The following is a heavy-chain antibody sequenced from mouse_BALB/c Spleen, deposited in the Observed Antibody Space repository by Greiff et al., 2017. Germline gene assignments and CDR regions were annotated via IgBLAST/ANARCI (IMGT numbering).Heavy chain of an antibody. CDR3: ARSGTTEYWED. CDR2: IYPGDGDT. Sequence: QVQLQQSGAELVRPGSSVKISCKASGYAFSSYWLNWVKQRPGQGLEWIGQIYPGDGDTNYNGKFKGKATLTADKSSSTAYMQLSSLTSEDSAVYFCARSGTTEYWEDGGKGKTLT. CDR1: GYAFSSYW. D-gene: IGHD4-1*01. J-gene: IGHJ2*01. V-gene: IGHV1-80*01.